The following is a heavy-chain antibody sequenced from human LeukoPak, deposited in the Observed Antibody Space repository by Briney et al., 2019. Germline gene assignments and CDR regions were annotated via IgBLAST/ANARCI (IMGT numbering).Heavy chain of an antibody. CDR2: ISYDGSNE. CDR3: ARDPQRWQQLPHYWYFDL. CDR1: GSIFTTYG. V-gene: IGHV3-30*03. Sequence: GGSLRLSCVASGSIFTTYGIHWVRQAPGKGLEWVAVISYDGSNEFYTDSVKGRFTMSRDNSKNTLYLQMNSLSSDDTAVYYCARDPQRWQQLPHYWYFDLCGRGTLVIVSS. J-gene: IGHJ2*01. D-gene: IGHD5-24*01.